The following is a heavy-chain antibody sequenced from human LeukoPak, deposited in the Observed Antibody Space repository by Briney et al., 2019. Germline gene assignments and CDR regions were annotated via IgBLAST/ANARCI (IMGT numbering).Heavy chain of an antibody. V-gene: IGHV3-33*01. CDR2: IWSDGSNK. J-gene: IGHJ4*02. Sequence: QPGRSLRLSCAASGFTFSTYGMDWVRQAPGKGLERVAVIWSDGSNKYYADSVKGRFTISRDNSKNTLYLQMNSLRAEDTAVYYCARAPMTTRYYFDYWGQGTLVTVSS. CDR1: GFTFSTYG. CDR3: ARAPMTTRYYFDY. D-gene: IGHD4-11*01.